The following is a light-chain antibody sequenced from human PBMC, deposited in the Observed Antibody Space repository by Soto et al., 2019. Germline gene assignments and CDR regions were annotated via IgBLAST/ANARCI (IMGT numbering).Light chain of an antibody. CDR2: SDD. J-gene: IGLJ1*01. V-gene: IGLV1-47*02. CDR1: SSNIGSNY. Sequence: QSVLTQAASASGTPGQRVTISCSGSSSNIGSNYVYWYQQLPGTAPKLLIYSDDQRPSGVPDRFAGSKSGTSASLAISGLRSEDEAHYYCAAWDDNLSGYVFGTGTKVTVL. CDR3: AAWDDNLSGYV.